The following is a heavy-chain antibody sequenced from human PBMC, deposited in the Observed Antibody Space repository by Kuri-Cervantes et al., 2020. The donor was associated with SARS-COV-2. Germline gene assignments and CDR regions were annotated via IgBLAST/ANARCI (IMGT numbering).Heavy chain of an antibody. CDR3: ARGGYYYDSSGYYMPGGEGYFDL. J-gene: IGHJ2*01. CDR1: GGSISSYY. D-gene: IGHD3-22*01. CDR2: IYYSGST. Sequence: GSLRLSCTVSGGSISSYYWSWIRQPPGKGLEWIGYIYYSGSTNYNPSLKSRVTISVDTSKNQFSLKLSSVTAADTAVYYCARGGYYYDSSGYYMPGGEGYFDLWGRGTLVTVSS. V-gene: IGHV4-59*01.